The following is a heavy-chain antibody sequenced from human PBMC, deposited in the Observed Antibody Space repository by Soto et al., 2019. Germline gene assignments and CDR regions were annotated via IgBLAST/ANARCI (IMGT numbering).Heavy chain of an antibody. CDR1: GFTFSSYG. Sequence: QVQLVESGGGVVQPGRSLRLSCAASGFTFSSYGMHWVRQAPGKGLEWVAVISYDGSNKYYADSVKGRFTISRDNSKNPLYLQMNSLRAEDTAVYYCAKDAYGDYGWGGFSDYWGQGTLVTVSS. D-gene: IGHD4-17*01. CDR2: ISYDGSNK. CDR3: AKDAYGDYGWGGFSDY. J-gene: IGHJ4*02. V-gene: IGHV3-30*18.